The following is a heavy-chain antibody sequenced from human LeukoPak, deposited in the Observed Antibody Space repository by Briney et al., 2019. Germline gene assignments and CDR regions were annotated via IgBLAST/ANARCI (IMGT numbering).Heavy chain of an antibody. V-gene: IGHV4-39*01. J-gene: IGHJ4*02. CDR3: AIYANSAAVY. D-gene: IGHD2/OR15-2a*01. Sequence: SETLSLTCTVSGGSISNTIYHGSWIRQPPGKGLEWVGTVYYTGTTYYNPSLKSRVTISVDTSKNQFSLTLHSVTAADTAVYYCAIYANSAAVYWGQGALVTVSS. CDR1: GGSISNTIYH. CDR2: VYYTGTT.